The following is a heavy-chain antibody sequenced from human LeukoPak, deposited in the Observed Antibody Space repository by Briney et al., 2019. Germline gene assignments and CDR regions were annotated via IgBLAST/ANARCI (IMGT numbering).Heavy chain of an antibody. V-gene: IGHV6-1*01. J-gene: IGHJ4*02. CDR2: AYYRSKWYI. CDR3: LRGLTVAGGAFDY. CDR1: GDSFSGNNGA. Sequence: SQTLSLTCGISGDSFSGNNGAWHWVRQSPSRGLEWLGRAYYRSKWYIDYAPSVKGRIAINPDTSKNQLSLQLNSVTPEDTAMYYCLRGLTVAGGAFDYWGQGTLVTASS. D-gene: IGHD6-19*01.